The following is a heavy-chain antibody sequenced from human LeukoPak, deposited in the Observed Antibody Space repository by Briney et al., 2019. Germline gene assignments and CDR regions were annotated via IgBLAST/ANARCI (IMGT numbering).Heavy chain of an antibody. CDR1: GYTFTSYA. CDR2: INTNTGSP. J-gene: IGHJ5*02. CDR3: ARDKEAAGTWYNWFDP. V-gene: IGHV7-4-1*02. Sequence: ASVKVSCKASGYTFTSYAMNWVRQAPGQGLEWMGWINTNTGSPTYAQGFTGRFVFSLDTSVSTAYLQISSLKAEDTAVYYCARDKEAAGTWYNWFDPWGQGTLVTVSS. D-gene: IGHD6-13*01.